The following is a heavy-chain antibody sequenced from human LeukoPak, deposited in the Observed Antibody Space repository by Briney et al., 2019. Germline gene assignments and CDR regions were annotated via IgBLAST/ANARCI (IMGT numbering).Heavy chain of an antibody. J-gene: IGHJ4*02. D-gene: IGHD1-26*01. CDR2: ISGSGGST. CDR1: GFTFSSYA. V-gene: IGHV3-23*01. Sequence: PGGSLRLSCAASGFTFSSYAMSWVRQAPGKGLEWVSAISGSGGSTYYADSVKGRFTISRDNSKNTLYLQMDSLRAEDTAVYYCAKDPFSGSYLYFDYWGQGTLVAVSS. CDR3: AKDPFSGSYLYFDY.